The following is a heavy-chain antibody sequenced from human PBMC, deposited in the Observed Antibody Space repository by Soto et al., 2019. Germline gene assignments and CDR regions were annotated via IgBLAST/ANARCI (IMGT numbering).Heavy chain of an antibody. D-gene: IGHD1-7*01. CDR2: IYYSGST. J-gene: IGHJ4*02. CDR3: AASNWNYFGGWGYFDY. V-gene: IGHV4-61*01. Sequence: ETLSLTCTVSGGSVSSGSYYWSWIRQPPGKGLEWIGYIYYSGSTNYNPSLKSRVTISVDTSKNQFSLKLSSVTAADTAVYYCAASNWNYFGGWGYFDYWGQGALVTVSS. CDR1: GGSVSSGSYY.